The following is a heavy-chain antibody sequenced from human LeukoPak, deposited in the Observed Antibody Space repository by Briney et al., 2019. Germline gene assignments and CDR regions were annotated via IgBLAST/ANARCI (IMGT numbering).Heavy chain of an antibody. D-gene: IGHD2-2*01. Sequence: PSETLSLTCTVSGGSISSGSYYWSWIRQPAGKGLEWIGRIYTSGSTNYNPSLKSRVTISVDTSKNQFSLKLSSVTAADTAVYYCARDGSSTTPGAFDIWGQGTMVTVSS. CDR3: ARDGSSTTPGAFDI. J-gene: IGHJ3*02. CDR2: IYTSGST. CDR1: GGSISSGSYY. V-gene: IGHV4-61*02.